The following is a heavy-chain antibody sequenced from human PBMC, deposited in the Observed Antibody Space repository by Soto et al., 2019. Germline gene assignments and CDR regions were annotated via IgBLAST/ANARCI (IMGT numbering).Heavy chain of an antibody. CDR1: GGSISRYY. CDR2: IYYSGST. V-gene: IGHV4-59*01. Sequence: PSETLSLTCTGSGGSISRYYWSWIRQPPGKGLEWIGYIYYSGSTNYNPSLKSRVTISVDTSKNQFSLKLSSVTAADTAVYYCARSDGRYWGRGTLVTVSS. CDR3: ARSDGRY. J-gene: IGHJ4*02.